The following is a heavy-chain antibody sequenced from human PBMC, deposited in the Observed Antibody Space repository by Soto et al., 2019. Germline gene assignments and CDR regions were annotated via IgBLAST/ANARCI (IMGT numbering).Heavy chain of an antibody. Sequence: TLWLSSAVSGGSINTVCYYATWIRQQPGKGLEWIGYIYYSGSRDYNPSLKSRVSMSVDASKNQFSLNLTSVTAADTAVYYCAKESGGYDSSTRYGLDVWGQGTTVTVSS. V-gene: IGHV4-31*11. CDR3: AKESGGYDSSTRYGLDV. CDR1: GGSINTVCYY. J-gene: IGHJ6*02. CDR2: IYYSGSR. D-gene: IGHD6-25*01.